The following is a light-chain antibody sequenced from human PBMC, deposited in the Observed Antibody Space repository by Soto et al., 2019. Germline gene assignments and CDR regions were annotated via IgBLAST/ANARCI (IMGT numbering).Light chain of an antibody. V-gene: IGKV1-33*01. CDR2: DAS. CDR1: QDISNS. J-gene: IGKJ2*01. CDR3: QQSDNLPMYT. Sequence: DFQLTQSPSSLSASLGDRITITCRARQDISNSLNWYQQKPGKAPKLVIYDASNLETGVPSRFSATGSGTDFTFTISSLQPEDIATYFCQQSDNLPMYTFGQGTKLQIK.